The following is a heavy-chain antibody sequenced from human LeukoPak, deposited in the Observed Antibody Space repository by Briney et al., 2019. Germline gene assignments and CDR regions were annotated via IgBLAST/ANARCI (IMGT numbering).Heavy chain of an antibody. J-gene: IGHJ6*02. CDR1: GYTFTGYY. D-gene: IGHD1-26*01. V-gene: IGHV1-2*06. CDR3: ARSQRSSNYYGMDV. CDR2: INPNSGGT. Sequence: ASVKVSCKASGYTFTGYYMHWVRQAPGQGLEWMGRINPNSGGTNYAQKFQGRVTMTRDTSISTAYMELSRLRSDDTAVYYCARSQRSSNYYGMDVWGQGTTVTVSS.